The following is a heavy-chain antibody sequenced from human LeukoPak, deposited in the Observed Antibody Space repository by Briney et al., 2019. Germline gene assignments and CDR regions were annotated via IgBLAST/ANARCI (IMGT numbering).Heavy chain of an antibody. V-gene: IGHV3-74*01. CDR2: ISSDGSST. D-gene: IGHD2-21*01. Sequence: PGGSLRLSCAASGFTFSRAWMQWVRHTPGKGRVWVSRISSDGSSTNYAPSVKGRFTISRDNAKNIVNLQMNRLRAEHTAIYYCTRDYSYAMAVWGQGTTLTVSS. CDR3: TRDYSYAMAV. CDR1: GFTFSRAW. J-gene: IGHJ6*02.